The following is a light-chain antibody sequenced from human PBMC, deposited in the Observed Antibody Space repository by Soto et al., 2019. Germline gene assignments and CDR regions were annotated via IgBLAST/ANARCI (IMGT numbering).Light chain of an antibody. V-gene: IGKV3-11*01. CDR1: QSISSY. J-gene: IGKJ4*01. Sequence: EIVLTQSPATLSLSPGERATLSCRASQSISSYLAWYQQKPGQAPRLLIYDASNRATGIPARFSGSGSGTDFTLTISSLEPEDFAIYYCQQRSDWPLTFGGGTQLEIK. CDR3: QQRSDWPLT. CDR2: DAS.